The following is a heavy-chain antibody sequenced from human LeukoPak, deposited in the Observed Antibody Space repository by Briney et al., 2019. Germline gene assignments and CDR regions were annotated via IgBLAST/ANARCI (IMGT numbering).Heavy chain of an antibody. CDR2: ISSNGGST. CDR3: ARTPTGRYSDY. CDR1: GFTFSTYA. V-gene: IGHV3-64*01. J-gene: IGHJ4*02. Sequence: GGSLRLSCAASGFTFSTYAMHWVRQAPGKGLEYVSAISSNGGSTYYANSVKGRFTISRDNSNNTLYLQMGSLRAEDMAVYYCARTPTGRYSDYWGQGTLVTVSS. D-gene: IGHD2-21*01.